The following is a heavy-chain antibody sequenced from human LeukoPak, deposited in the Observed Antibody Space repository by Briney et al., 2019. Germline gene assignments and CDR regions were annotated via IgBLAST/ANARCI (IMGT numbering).Heavy chain of an antibody. CDR3: AKRLSGWYYTDY. Sequence: GGSLRLSCAASGFTFSSYAMSWVRQAPGKGLAWVSSITGSSGYTYYAHSVRGRFTISRDNSKNTLYLQVNSLRVEDTAVYYCAKRLSGWYYTDYWGQGTLVTVSS. CDR2: ITGSSGYT. V-gene: IGHV3-23*01. D-gene: IGHD6-19*01. CDR1: GFTFSSYA. J-gene: IGHJ4*02.